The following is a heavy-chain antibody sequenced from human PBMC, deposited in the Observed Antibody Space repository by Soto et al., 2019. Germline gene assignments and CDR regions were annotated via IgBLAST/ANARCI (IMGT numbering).Heavy chain of an antibody. D-gene: IGHD1-26*01. CDR2: LSGGGSAT. CDR1: GFSFSNYA. CDR3: AKAIFFHTGSYPN. J-gene: IGHJ4*02. V-gene: IGHV3-23*01. Sequence: GGSLRLSCAVSGFSFSNYAMSWVRQAPGKGLEWVSGLSGGGSATYYADSVKGRFTISRDNSKNTLYLQMNSLRAEDTAIYYCAKAIFFHTGSYPNWGQGTLVTVSS.